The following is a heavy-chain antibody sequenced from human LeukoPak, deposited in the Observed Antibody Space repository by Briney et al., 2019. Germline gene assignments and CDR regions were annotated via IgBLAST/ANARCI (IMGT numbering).Heavy chain of an antibody. CDR1: GYTFTSYD. Sequence: ASVKVSCKASGYTFTSYDINWVRQATGQGLEWMGWMNPNSGNTGYAQKFQGRVTMTRNTSISTAYMELSSLRSEDTAVYYCARGESGLRFLEWSANFDYWGRGTLVTVSS. CDR2: MNPNSGNT. D-gene: IGHD3-3*01. J-gene: IGHJ4*02. CDR3: ARGESGLRFLEWSANFDY. V-gene: IGHV1-8*01.